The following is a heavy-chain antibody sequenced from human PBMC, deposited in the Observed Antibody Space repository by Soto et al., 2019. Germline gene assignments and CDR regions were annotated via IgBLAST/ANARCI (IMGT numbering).Heavy chain of an antibody. Sequence: FGPTLVNPTQTLTLTCTFSGFSLSTSGVGVGWIRQPPGKALEWLALIYWNDDKRYSPSLKSRLTITKDTSKNQVVLTMTNMDPVDTATYYCAHVHYYDSPFDYWGQGTLVTVSS. CDR2: IYWNDDK. J-gene: IGHJ4*02. CDR3: AHVHYYDSPFDY. CDR1: GFSLSTSGVG. D-gene: IGHD3-22*01. V-gene: IGHV2-5*01.